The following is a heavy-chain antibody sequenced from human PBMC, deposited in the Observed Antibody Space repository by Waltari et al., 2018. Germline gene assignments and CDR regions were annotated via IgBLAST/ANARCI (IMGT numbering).Heavy chain of an antibody. CDR3: ARRPRGSGSPIDY. CDR2: INPNSGGT. D-gene: IGHD3-10*01. V-gene: IGHV1-2*02. J-gene: IGHJ4*02. CDR1: GYTFTGYY. Sequence: QVQLVQSGAEVKKPGASVKVSCQASGYTFTGYYMHWVRQAPGKGLEWMGWINPNSGGTNYAQKLQGRVTMTRDTSISTAYMELSRLRSDDTAVYYCARRPRGSGSPIDYWGQGTLVTVSS.